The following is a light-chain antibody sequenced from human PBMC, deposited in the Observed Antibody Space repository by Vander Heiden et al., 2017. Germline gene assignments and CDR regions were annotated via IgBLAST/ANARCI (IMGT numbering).Light chain of an antibody. Sequence: SALTQPASVSGSPGQSITISCTGTSSDVGSYNLVSWYQQHPGKGPKLMIYEVRKWPSGVSNRFSGSKSGNTASLTISGLQAEDEADYFCCSYAGSPYVFGTGTKVTVL. CDR3: CSYAGSPYV. J-gene: IGLJ1*01. CDR1: SSDVGSYNL. V-gene: IGLV2-23*02. CDR2: EVR.